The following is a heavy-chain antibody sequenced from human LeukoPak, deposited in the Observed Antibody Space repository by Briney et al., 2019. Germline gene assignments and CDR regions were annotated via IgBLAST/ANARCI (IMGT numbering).Heavy chain of an antibody. V-gene: IGHV4-34*01. CDR3: ARLEGWGYYFDY. CDR2: INHSGST. J-gene: IGHJ4*02. D-gene: IGHD3-16*01. CDR1: GGSFSGYY. Sequence: SETLSLTCAVYGGSFSGYYWSWIRQPPGKGLEWIGEINHSGSTYYNPSLKSRVTISVDTSKNQFSLKLSSVTAADPAVYYCARLEGWGYYFDYWGQGTLVTVSS.